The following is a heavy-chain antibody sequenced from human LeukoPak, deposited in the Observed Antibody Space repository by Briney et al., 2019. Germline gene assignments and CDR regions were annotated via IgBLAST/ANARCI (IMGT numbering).Heavy chain of an antibody. Sequence: PSETLSLTCTVSGGSISSGGYYWSWIRQHPGKGLEWIGYIYYSGSTYYNPSLKSRVTISVDTSKNQFSLKLSSVTAADTAVYYCARSPLQGRNWFDPWGQGTLVTVSS. CDR3: ARSPLQGRNWFDP. CDR2: IYYSGST. CDR1: GGSISSGGYY. V-gene: IGHV4-31*03. J-gene: IGHJ5*01.